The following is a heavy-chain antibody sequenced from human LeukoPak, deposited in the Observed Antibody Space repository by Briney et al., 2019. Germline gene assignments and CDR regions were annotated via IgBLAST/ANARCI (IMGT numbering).Heavy chain of an antibody. J-gene: IGHJ4*02. Sequence: GGSLRLSCAASGFTFTDYWMHWVRQAPGKGLVWVSRINTDGTSTKYAESVKGRITISRDNARNTVYLQLNSLRAEDTAIYYCARARYSYTGIIDYWGQGTLITVSS. D-gene: IGHD5-18*01. CDR1: GFTFTDYW. CDR3: ARARYSYTGIIDY. CDR2: INTDGTST. V-gene: IGHV3-74*01.